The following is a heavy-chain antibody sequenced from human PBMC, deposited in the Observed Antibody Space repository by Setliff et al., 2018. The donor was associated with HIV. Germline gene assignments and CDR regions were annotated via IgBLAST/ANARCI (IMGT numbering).Heavy chain of an antibody. D-gene: IGHD7-27*01. CDR2: IYPGDSTT. CDR1: GYSFTNYW. Sequence: GESLKISCQASGYSFTNYWIGWVRQMPGKGLEWIGVIYPGDSTTRYSPSLEGQVTISADRSINTAFLQWSSLEASDTAMYYCIRRRRAPGAADLESYWGQGTLVTVSS. J-gene: IGHJ4*02. CDR3: IRRRRAPGAADLESY. V-gene: IGHV5-51*01.